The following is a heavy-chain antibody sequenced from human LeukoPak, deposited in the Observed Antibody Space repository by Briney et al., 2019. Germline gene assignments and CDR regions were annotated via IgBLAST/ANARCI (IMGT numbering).Heavy chain of an antibody. CDR1: GYTFAGYY. V-gene: IGHV1-2*06. CDR2: INPNSGGT. CDR3: ARSSSAGMVNFDP. J-gene: IGHJ5*02. Sequence: ASVKVSCKASGYTFAGYYMHWVRQAPGQGLEWMGRINPNSGGTKYAQKFQGRVTMTGDTSISIVYMELSRLRSDDTAVYYCARSSSAGMVNFDPWGQGTLVTVSS. D-gene: IGHD6-19*01.